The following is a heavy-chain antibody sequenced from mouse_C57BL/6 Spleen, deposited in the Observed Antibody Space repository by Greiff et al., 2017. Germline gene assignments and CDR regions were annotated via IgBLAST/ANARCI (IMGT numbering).Heavy chain of an antibody. CDR2: ISDGGSYT. J-gene: IGHJ4*01. Sequence: EVKLVESGGGLVKPGGSLKLSCAASGFTFSSYAMSWVRQTPGKRLEWVATISDGGSYTYYPDNVKGRFTISRDNAKNNLYLQMSHLKSEDTAMYYCARSDGDYAMDYWGQGTSVTVSS. CDR3: ARSDGDYAMDY. CDR1: GFTFSSYA. V-gene: IGHV5-4*03.